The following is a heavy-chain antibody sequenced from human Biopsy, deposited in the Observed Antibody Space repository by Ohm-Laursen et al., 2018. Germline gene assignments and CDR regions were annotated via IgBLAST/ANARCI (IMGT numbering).Heavy chain of an antibody. CDR2: IDWNRGSI. J-gene: IGHJ3*01. CDR3: VKDKSYISFDL. V-gene: IGHV3-9*01. Sequence: SLRLSCAASRFTFEDYAMHWVRLTPGKGLEWVSGIDWNRGSIAYGDSVKGRFTISRDNGKSSLYLQMNSLRAEDTALYHCVKDKSYISFDLWGRGTMVTVSS. CDR1: RFTFEDYA. D-gene: IGHD1-26*01.